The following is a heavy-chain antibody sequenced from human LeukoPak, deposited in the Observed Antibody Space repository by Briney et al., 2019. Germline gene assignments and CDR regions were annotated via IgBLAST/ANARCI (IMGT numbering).Heavy chain of an antibody. CDR1: GFSFNSDW. J-gene: IGHJ4*02. Sequence: GGSLRLSCAASGFSFNSDWMDWVRQAPGKGLEWVANIKHDESEKNYLDSVKGRFTISRDNAQNSLYLQMNGLRVEDTAVYYCTRRLDDWGQGPLVPVSS. CDR3: TRRLDD. V-gene: IGHV3-7*01. CDR2: IKHDESEK. D-gene: IGHD3-16*01.